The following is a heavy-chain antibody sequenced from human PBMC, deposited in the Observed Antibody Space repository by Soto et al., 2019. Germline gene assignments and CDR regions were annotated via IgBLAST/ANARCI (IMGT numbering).Heavy chain of an antibody. CDR3: ARILDDSSGYYFDY. D-gene: IGHD3-22*01. V-gene: IGHV2-70*11. J-gene: IGHJ4*02. Sequence: ESGPTLVNPTQTLTLTCTFSGFSLSTSGMCVSWIRQPPGKALEWLARIDWDDDKYYSTSLKTRLTISKDTSKNQVVLTMTNMDPVDTATYYCARILDDSSGYYFDYWGQGTLVTVSS. CDR1: GFSLSTSGMC. CDR2: IDWDDDK.